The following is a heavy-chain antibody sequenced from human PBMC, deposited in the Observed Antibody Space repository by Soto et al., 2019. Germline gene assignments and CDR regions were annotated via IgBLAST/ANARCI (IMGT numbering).Heavy chain of an antibody. D-gene: IGHD1-1*01. V-gene: IGHV1-8*01. Sequence: GASVKVSCKASGYTLTSYDINWVRQATGQGLEWMGWMNPNSGNTEYAQKFQGRVTMTRNTSISTAYMELSSLRSEDTAVYYCARGLPAMGTSFDYWGQGTLVTVSS. J-gene: IGHJ4*02. CDR3: ARGLPAMGTSFDY. CDR2: MNPNSGNT. CDR1: GYTLTSYD.